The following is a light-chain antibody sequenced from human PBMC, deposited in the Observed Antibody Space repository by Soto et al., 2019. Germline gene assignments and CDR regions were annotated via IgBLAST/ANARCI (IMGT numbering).Light chain of an antibody. J-gene: IGKJ4*01. Sequence: EIVLTQSPGTLSLSPGERATVSCRASESVSDNYLAWYQQRSGQAPRLVIYGASSRASAVPDRFSGSGSGADFTLTIRRLEPEDFAVYYCQLYGSSPLTFGRGTKVDIK. CDR1: ESVSDNY. V-gene: IGKV3-20*01. CDR2: GAS. CDR3: QLYGSSPLT.